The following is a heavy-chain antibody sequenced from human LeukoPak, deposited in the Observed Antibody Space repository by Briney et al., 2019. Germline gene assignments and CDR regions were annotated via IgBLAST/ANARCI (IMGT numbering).Heavy chain of an antibody. D-gene: IGHD1-26*01. J-gene: IGHJ4*02. V-gene: IGHV3-20*04. CDR3: ATYSGVNHKTFDD. CDR2: INWNGGST. Sequence: GESLTLSCAASGFTFDGYGMWWFRQAPAKGLEGGSGINWNGGSTCYAESVKGRFTISVDTAKNSLYLQMNSLRVEDTALYFCATYSGVNHKTFDDWSQGTLVTVSS. CDR1: GFTFDGYG.